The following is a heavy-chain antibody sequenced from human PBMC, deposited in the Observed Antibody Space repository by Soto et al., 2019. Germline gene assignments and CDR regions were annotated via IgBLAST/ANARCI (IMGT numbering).Heavy chain of an antibody. CDR3: AGPIAVAVSGYYYSGMDV. Sequence: SVKVSCKASGGTFSSYAISWVRQAPGQGLEWMGGIIPIFGTANYAQKFQGRVTITADESTSTAYMELSSLRSEDTAVYYCAGPIAVAVSGYYYSGMDVWGQGTTVTGSS. J-gene: IGHJ6*02. V-gene: IGHV1-69*13. CDR2: IIPIFGTA. CDR1: GGTFSSYA. D-gene: IGHD6-19*01.